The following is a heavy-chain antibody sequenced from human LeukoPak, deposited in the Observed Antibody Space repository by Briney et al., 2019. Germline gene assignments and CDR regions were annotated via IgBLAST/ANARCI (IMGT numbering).Heavy chain of an antibody. CDR2: ICGSGDST. J-gene: IGHJ4*02. Sequence: GGSLRLSCAASGFTFSNYGMSWVRQAPGKGLEWVSGICGSGDSTDYADSVKGRFTISRDNSKNTLYLQMNSLRVEDTAVYYCAKDQEQWLVRAFDYWGQGTPVTVSS. D-gene: IGHD6-19*01. CDR1: GFTFSNYG. CDR3: AKDQEQWLVRAFDY. V-gene: IGHV3-23*01.